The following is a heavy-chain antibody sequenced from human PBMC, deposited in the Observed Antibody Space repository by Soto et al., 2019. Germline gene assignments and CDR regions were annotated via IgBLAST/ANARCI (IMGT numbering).Heavy chain of an antibody. V-gene: IGHV4-30-4*01. Sequence: SETLSLTCTVSGGSIVSGDYYCVWIRQPPGKGLEWIGYIYYSGSTYYNPSLKSRVTISVDTSKNQFSLKLSSVTAADTAVYYCARTLYGSFDYWGQGTLVTVSS. CDR1: GGSIVSGDYY. D-gene: IGHD3-10*01. J-gene: IGHJ4*02. CDR2: IYYSGST. CDR3: ARTLYGSFDY.